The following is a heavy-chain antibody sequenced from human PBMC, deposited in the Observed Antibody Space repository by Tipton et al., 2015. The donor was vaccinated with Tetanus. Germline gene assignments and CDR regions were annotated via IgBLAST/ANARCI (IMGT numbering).Heavy chain of an antibody. CDR2: SWYDGTDT. Sequence: SLRLSCAASGFTFNGYGIHWVRQAPGKGLEWVAVSWYDGTDTYYADSVKGRFTISRDNSKNTLYLQMNSLRGEDTAVYYCAREADCSGGSCFSGDFDNWGQGTQVTVSS. V-gene: IGHV3-33*01. CDR1: GFTFNGYG. J-gene: IGHJ4*02. CDR3: AREADCSGGSCFSGDFDN. D-gene: IGHD2-15*01.